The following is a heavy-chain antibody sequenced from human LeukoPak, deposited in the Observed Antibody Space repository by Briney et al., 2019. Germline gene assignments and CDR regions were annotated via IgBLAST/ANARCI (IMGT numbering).Heavy chain of an antibody. CDR1: GFTISTYG. V-gene: IGHV3-30*18. CDR3: AKERGSYGSGSLFGY. Sequence: AGGSLRLSCAASGFTISTYGMNWVRQAPGKGLEWVAVISYDGSNKYYVDSVKGRFTISKDNSKNTLYLQMNSLRAEDTAVYYCAKERGSYGSGSLFGYWGQGTLVTVSS. CDR2: ISYDGSNK. D-gene: IGHD3-10*01. J-gene: IGHJ4*02.